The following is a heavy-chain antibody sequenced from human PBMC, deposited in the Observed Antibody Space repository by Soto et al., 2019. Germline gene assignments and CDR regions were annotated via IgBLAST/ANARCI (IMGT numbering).Heavy chain of an antibody. V-gene: IGHV4-39*01. Sequence: TSETLSLTCTVSGGFIRGSDYYWGWIRQPPGKGLEWIGNIYYSGTSYSYPSLKGRVTMSVDTSKNQFSMRLSSVTAADTAVYYCTDTRGQWQPRAWGRGILGTVSS. CDR1: GGFIRGSDYY. J-gene: IGHJ5*02. D-gene: IGHD6-19*01. CDR2: IYYSGTS. CDR3: TDTRGQWQPRA.